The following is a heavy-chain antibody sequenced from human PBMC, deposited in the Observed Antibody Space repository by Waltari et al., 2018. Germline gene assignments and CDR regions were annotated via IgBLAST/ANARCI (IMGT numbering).Heavy chain of an antibody. V-gene: IGHV3-48*01. CDR2: ISSSSSTI. D-gene: IGHD3-16*01. CDR3: ARDGLWVADAFDS. Sequence: EVQLVESGGGLVQPGGSLRLSCAAPGSPFSSYSMNWSRKAPGKGLEWVSYISSSSSTIYYEDSVKGRFTISRDNAKNSLYRQMNSLRAEDTAVYYCARDGLWVADAFDSWGQGTMVTVSS. CDR1: GSPFSSYS. J-gene: IGHJ3*02.